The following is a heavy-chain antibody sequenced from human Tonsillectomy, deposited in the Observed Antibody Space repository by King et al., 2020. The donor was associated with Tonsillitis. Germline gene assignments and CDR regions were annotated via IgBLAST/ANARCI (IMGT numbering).Heavy chain of an antibody. V-gene: IGHV3-48*02. CDR1: GFTFSSYS. CDR2: ISSGSTTI. J-gene: IGHJ4*02. CDR3: AREYYDSSGYYTGGY. Sequence: VQLVESGGGLVQPGGSLRLSCAASGFTFSSYSMNWVRQAPGKGLEWVSYISSGSTTIYYADSVKGRFTISRDNAKNSLYLQMNSLRDEDTAVYYCAREYYDSSGYYTGGYWGQGTLVTVSS. D-gene: IGHD3-22*01.